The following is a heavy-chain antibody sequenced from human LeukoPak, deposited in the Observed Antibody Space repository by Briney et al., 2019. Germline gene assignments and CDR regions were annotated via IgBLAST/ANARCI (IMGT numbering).Heavy chain of an antibody. Sequence: GGSLRLSCAASGFTFSRYSMNWVRQAPGKGLEWVANIKQDGSEKYYVDSVKGRFTISRDNAKNSLYLQMNSLRAEDTAVYYCARDPVAVAGNDYYYYYGMDVWGQGTTVTVSS. CDR1: GFTFSRYS. CDR3: ARDPVAVAGNDYYYYYGMDV. J-gene: IGHJ6*02. CDR2: IKQDGSEK. D-gene: IGHD6-19*01. V-gene: IGHV3-7*03.